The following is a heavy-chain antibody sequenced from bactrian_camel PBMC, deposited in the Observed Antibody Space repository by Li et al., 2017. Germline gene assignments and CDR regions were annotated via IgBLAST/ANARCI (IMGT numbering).Heavy chain of an antibody. Sequence: HVQLVESGGGAVQAGGSLRLSCTTSGITNNIPCLAWFRQAPGKEREGVAVISRGGGTGYTASVKGRFTISRDDATNTLYLELNILKDEDTATYYCAKVWININSATPRGQGTQVTVS. CDR3: AKVWININSATP. D-gene: IGHD2*01. CDR2: ISRGGGT. V-gene: IGHV3S57*01. J-gene: IGHJ4*01. CDR1: GITNNIPC.